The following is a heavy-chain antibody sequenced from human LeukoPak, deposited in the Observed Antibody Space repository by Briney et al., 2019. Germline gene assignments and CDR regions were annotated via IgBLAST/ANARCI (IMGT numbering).Heavy chain of an antibody. Sequence: SETLSLTCTVSGCSITGYHWSWIRQPPGEGLEWIGYIYSSGSTEYKPSLKSRATISADTSKTQVSLKLTSVTAADTAIYYCARRNDFDIWGQGTMVTVSS. CDR2: IYSSGST. V-gene: IGHV4-4*08. J-gene: IGHJ3*02. CDR3: ARRNDFDI. CDR1: GCSITGYH.